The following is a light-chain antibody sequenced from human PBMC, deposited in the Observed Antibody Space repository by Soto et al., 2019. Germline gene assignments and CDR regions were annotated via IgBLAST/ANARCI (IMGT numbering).Light chain of an antibody. Sequence: IHLTQSPSFLSASVVDIVTMTCLASRGISSYLAWYQQKPGKAPKLLIYAASTLQSGVPSRFSGSGSGTEFTLTISSLQTEDFAVYYCQQYSSSGTFGQGTKVDIK. V-gene: IGKV1-9*01. CDR1: RGISSY. J-gene: IGKJ1*01. CDR3: QQYSSSGT. CDR2: AAS.